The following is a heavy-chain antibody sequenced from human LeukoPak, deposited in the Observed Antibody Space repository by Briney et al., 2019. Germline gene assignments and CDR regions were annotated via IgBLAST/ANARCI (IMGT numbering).Heavy chain of an antibody. V-gene: IGHV3-9*01. CDR1: GFTFDDYA. J-gene: IGHJ6*03. D-gene: IGHD3-10*01. CDR2: ISWNSNSI. CDR3: ARARSLLFMDV. Sequence: PGGSLRLSCAASGFTFDDYAMHWVRLAPGKGLEWLSGISWNSNSIAYADSVMGRFTISRDNAKNALYLQMNSLRAEDTAVYYCARARSLLFMDVWGKGTTVTISS.